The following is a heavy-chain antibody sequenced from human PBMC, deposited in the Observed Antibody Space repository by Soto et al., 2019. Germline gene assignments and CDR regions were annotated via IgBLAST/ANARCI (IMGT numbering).Heavy chain of an antibody. J-gene: IGHJ4*02. CDR2: IIPIFGTA. CDR3: ARGPTAMVADYFDY. V-gene: IGHV1-69*06. CDR1: GGTFSSYA. Sequence: QVQLVQSGAEVKKSGSSVKVSCKASGGTFSSYAISWVRQAPGQGLEWMGGIIPIFGTANYAQKFQGRVTITADKSTSTAYMELSSLRSEDTAVYYCARGPTAMVADYFDYWGQGTLVTVSS. D-gene: IGHD5-18*01.